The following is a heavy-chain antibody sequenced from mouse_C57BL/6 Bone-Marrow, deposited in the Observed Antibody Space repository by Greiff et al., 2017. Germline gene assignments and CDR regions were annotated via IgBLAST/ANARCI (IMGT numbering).Heavy chain of an antibody. J-gene: IGHJ4*01. CDR1: GYAFSSSW. CDR2: IYPGDGDT. D-gene: IGHD2-13*01. Sequence: VQLQESGPELVKPGASVKISCKASGYAFSSSWMKWVKQRPGQGLEWIGRIYPGDGDTNYNGKFKGKATLTADKSSSTAYMQLSSLTSEDSAVYFCARGDMDYWGQGTSVTVSS. V-gene: IGHV1-82*01. CDR3: ARGDMDY.